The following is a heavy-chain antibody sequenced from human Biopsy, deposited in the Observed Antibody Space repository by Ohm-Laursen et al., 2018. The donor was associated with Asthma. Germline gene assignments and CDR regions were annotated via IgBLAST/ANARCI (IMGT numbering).Heavy chain of an antibody. J-gene: IGHJ6*02. CDR2: IMTVFGTT. V-gene: IGHV1-69*01. Sequence: SSVKVSCKAPGGTFSNFAISWVRQVPGQGLEWLGGIMTVFGTTNYAQKFQGRVTITADESTSTACMEVTSLRSEDTAIYYCARCQVGYSSGWSLLLKKIYYSGMDVWGQGTAVTVSS. CDR1: GGTFSNFA. CDR3: ARCQVGYSSGWSLLLKKIYYSGMDV. D-gene: IGHD6-19*01.